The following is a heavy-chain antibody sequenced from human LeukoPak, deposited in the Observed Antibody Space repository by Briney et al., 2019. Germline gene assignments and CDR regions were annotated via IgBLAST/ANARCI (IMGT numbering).Heavy chain of an antibody. V-gene: IGHV1-69*13. CDR1: GGTFSSYA. CDR2: IIPIFGTA. D-gene: IGHD3-22*01. CDR3: ATGGDSSGYYESGVFDY. J-gene: IGHJ4*02. Sequence: ASVKVSCKASGGTFSSYAISWVRQAPGQGLEWMGGIIPIFGTANYAQKFQGRVTITADESTSTAYMELSSLRSEDTAVYYCATGGDSSGYYESGVFDYWGQGTLVTVSS.